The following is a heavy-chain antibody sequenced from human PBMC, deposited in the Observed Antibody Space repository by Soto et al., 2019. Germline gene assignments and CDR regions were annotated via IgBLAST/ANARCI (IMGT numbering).Heavy chain of an antibody. D-gene: IGHD3-10*01. CDR3: AKGYYGGHGMDV. J-gene: IGHJ6*02. V-gene: IGHV3-43*01. Sequence: GGSLRLSCAASGFTFDDYTMHWVRQAPGKGLEWVSLISWDGGSTYYADSVKGRFTISRDNSKNSLYLQMNSLRTEDTALYYCAKGYYGGHGMDVWGQGTTVTVSS. CDR1: GFTFDDYT. CDR2: ISWDGGST.